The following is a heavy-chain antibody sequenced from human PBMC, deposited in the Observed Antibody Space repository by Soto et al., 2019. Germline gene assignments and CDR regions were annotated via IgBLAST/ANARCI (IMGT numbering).Heavy chain of an antibody. CDR2: ISGSGGST. V-gene: IGHV3-23*01. J-gene: IGHJ6*03. CDR3: AKVSEGYITMVRGVNVGYYYYYMDV. D-gene: IGHD3-10*01. Sequence: GGSLRLSCAASGFTFSSYAMSWVRQAPGKGLEWVSAISGSGGSTYYADSVKGRFTISRDNSKNTLYLQMNSLRAEDTAVYYCAKVSEGYITMVRGVNVGYYYYYMDVWGKGTTVTVSS. CDR1: GFTFSSYA.